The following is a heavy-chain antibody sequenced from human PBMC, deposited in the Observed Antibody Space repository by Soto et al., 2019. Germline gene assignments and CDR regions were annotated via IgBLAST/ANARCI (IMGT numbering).Heavy chain of an antibody. Sequence: ASVKVSCKASGGTFSSYAISWVRQAPGQGLEWMGGIIPIFGTANYAQKFQGRVTITADESTSTAYMELSSLRSEDTAVYYCASCSSTSWYTSYYYYGMDVWGQGTTVTVSS. V-gene: IGHV1-69*13. CDR3: ASCSSTSWYTSYYYYGMDV. J-gene: IGHJ6*02. CDR2: IIPIFGTA. D-gene: IGHD2-2*02. CDR1: GGTFSSYA.